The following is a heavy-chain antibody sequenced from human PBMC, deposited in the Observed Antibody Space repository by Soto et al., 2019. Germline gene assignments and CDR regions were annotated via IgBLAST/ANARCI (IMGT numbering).Heavy chain of an antibody. V-gene: IGHV3-33*01. J-gene: IGHJ4*02. Sequence: GFTFSSYGMHWVRQAPGKGLEWVAVIWYDGSNKYYADSVKGRFTISRDNSKNTLYLQMNSLRAEDTAVYYCARDLLRSGYDFDYWGQGTLVTVS. CDR3: ARDLLRSGYDFDY. CDR2: IWYDGSNK. CDR1: GFTFSSYG. D-gene: IGHD5-12*01.